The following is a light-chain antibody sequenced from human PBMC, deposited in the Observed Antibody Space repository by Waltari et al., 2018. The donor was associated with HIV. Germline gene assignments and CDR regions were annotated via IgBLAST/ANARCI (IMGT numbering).Light chain of an antibody. J-gene: IGKJ4*01. CDR2: WAS. CDR1: QSILYSPNNKNF. Sequence: DIVMTQSPDSLAVYLGERATINCKSSQSILYSPNNKNFLAWYQQKPGQPPKLLISWASARQSGVPDRFSGSGSATDFTLTINTLQAEDVAVYYCQQYYRTPLTFGGGTKVEIK. CDR3: QQYYRTPLT. V-gene: IGKV4-1*01.